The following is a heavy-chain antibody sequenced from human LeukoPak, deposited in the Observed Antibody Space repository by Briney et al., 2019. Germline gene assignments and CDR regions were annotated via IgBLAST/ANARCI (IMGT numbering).Heavy chain of an antibody. CDR1: GFTFSGYD. CDR2: ISTAGDT. J-gene: IGHJ4*02. V-gene: IGHV3-13*01. CDR3: AGGGSSGYYFFDY. D-gene: IGHD6-19*01. Sequence: PGGSLRLSCAASGFTFSGYDMHWVRQTTGKGLEWVSAISTAGDTYYPGSVKGRFTISRESAKNSLYLQMSSLRAEDTAVYYCAGGGSSGYYFFDYWGQGTLVTVSS.